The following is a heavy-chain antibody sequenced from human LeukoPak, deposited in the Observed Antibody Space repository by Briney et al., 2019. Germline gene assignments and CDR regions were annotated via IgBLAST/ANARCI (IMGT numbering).Heavy chain of an antibody. CDR2: ISGNGENT. Sequence: GGSLRLSCTASGFTFDDYAMHWVRQTPGKGLEWVSLISGNGENTYYADSVKGRFTISRDTSKNSLYLQMNSLRAEDTAVYYCASMVRGVMAIDYWGQGTLVTVSS. J-gene: IGHJ4*02. CDR3: ASMVRGVMAIDY. V-gene: IGHV3-43*02. CDR1: GFTFDDYA. D-gene: IGHD3-10*01.